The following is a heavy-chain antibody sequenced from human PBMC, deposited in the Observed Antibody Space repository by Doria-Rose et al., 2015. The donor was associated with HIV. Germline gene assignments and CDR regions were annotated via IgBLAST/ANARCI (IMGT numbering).Heavy chain of an antibody. J-gene: IGHJ4*02. CDR2: IFSDDER. Sequence: ESGPVLVKPTETLTLTCTVSGVSLSSPGMGVSWIRQPPGKALEWLANIFSDDERSYKTSLKCRLTISRATSKSQVVLTMTDMDPVDTATYYCARIKSSGWYHKYYFDFWGQGTLVIVSA. V-gene: IGHV2-26*01. D-gene: IGHD6-13*01. CDR3: ARIKSSGWYHKYYFDF. CDR1: GVSLSSPGMG.